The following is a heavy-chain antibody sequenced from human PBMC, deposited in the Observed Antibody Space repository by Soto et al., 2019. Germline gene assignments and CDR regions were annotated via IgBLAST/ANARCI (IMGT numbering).Heavy chain of an antibody. CDR3: AKGTAVTTGDMAY. V-gene: IGHV3-23*01. D-gene: IGHD4-17*01. CDR2: LTGSGDST. CDR1: GFTFSSFA. Sequence: EPGGGLVQPGGSLRLSCAASGFTFSSFAMTWVRQAPGKGLEWVSSLTGSGDSTYYADSVKGRFTISRDNSKNTLYLQMNSLRADDTALYYCAKGTAVTTGDMAYWGQGTLVTVSS. J-gene: IGHJ4*02.